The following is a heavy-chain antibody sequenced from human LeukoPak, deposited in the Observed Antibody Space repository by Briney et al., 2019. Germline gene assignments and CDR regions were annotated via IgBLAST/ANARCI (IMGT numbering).Heavy chain of an antibody. CDR3: ARGNGDYGEYFQH. CDR1: GGSISSYS. J-gene: IGHJ1*01. D-gene: IGHD4-17*01. Sequence: SETLSLTCTVSGGSISSYSWSWIRQPPGKGLEWIGYIYHSGSTYYNPSLKSRVTISVDRSKNQFSLKLSSVTAADTAVYYCARGNGDYGEYFQHWGQGTLVTVSS. V-gene: IGHV4-30-2*01. CDR2: IYHSGST.